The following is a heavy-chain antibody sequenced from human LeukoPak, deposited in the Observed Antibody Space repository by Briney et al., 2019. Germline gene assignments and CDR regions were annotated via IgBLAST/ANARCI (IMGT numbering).Heavy chain of an antibody. CDR2: IYTSGST. V-gene: IGHV4-61*02. J-gene: IGHJ5*02. CDR1: GGSISSGGYS. Sequence: SETLSLTCAVSGGSISSGGYSWSWIRQPAGKGLEWIGRIYTSGSTNYNPSLKSRVTISVDTSKNQFSLKLSSVTAADTAVYYCARSGRGLATRFDPWGQGILVTVSS. D-gene: IGHD1-26*01. CDR3: ARSGRGLATRFDP.